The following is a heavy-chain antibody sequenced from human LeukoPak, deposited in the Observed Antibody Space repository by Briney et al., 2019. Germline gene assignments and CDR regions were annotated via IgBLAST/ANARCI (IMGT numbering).Heavy chain of an antibody. CDR1: GGSISSSNW. CDR3: ARHYSGSYYL. D-gene: IGHD1-26*01. J-gene: IGHJ5*02. Sequence: SGTLSLTCAVSGGSISSSNWWSWVRQPPGKGLEWIGSIYYSGSTYYNPSLKSRVTMSVGTSKNQFSLKLSSVTAADTAVYYCARHYSGSYYLWGQGTLVTVSS. CDR2: IYYSGST. V-gene: IGHV4-4*02.